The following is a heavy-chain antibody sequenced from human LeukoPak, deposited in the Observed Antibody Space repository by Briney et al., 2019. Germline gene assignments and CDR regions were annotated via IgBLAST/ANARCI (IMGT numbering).Heavy chain of an antibody. CDR2: IKQDGSEK. CDR3: ARSYGDYVFTENWYFDL. V-gene: IGHV3-7*01. CDR1: RFTFSSYW. D-gene: IGHD4-17*01. Sequence: GGSLRLSCAASRFTFSSYWMSWVRQAPGKGLEWVANIKQDGSEKYYVDFVKGRFTISRDNAKNSLYLQMNSLRAEDTAVYYCARSYGDYVFTENWYFDLWGRGTLVTVSS. J-gene: IGHJ2*01.